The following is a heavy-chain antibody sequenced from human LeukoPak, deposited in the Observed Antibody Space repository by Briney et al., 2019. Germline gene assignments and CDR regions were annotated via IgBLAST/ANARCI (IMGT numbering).Heavy chain of an antibody. Sequence: GSLRLSCAASGFTFSNNDMHWVRQPPGKGLEWIGTISYSGSTYYKPSLKSRVTISVDTSKNQFSLKLSSVTAADTAVYYCARLTPYSGSPLGDYWGQGTLVTVSS. D-gene: IGHD1-26*01. J-gene: IGHJ4*02. V-gene: IGHV4-39*01. CDR2: ISYSGST. CDR3: ARLTPYSGSPLGDY. CDR1: GFTFSNND.